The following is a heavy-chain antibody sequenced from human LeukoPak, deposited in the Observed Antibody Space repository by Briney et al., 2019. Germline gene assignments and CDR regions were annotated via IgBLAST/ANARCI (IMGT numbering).Heavy chain of an antibody. CDR3: ARDSETTPIHVLGY. CDR2: VSSDGGSK. CDR1: GFTFTNYV. V-gene: IGHV3-30*09. Sequence: GGCVRLSCVVWGFTFTNYVVQGVRQAPGRGREWGTVVSSDGGSKYYADSVKGRFAFSRDISKNTLYLQMNSLRVDDTVVYYCARDSETTPIHVLGYWGQGTLVTVSS. J-gene: IGHJ4*02. D-gene: IGHD2-15*01.